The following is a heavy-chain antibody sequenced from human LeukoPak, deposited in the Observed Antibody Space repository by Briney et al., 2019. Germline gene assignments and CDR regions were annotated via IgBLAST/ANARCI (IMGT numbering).Heavy chain of an antibody. CDR1: GFTFTNYW. D-gene: IGHD6-19*01. CDR2: IRPDGSEI. CDR3: AKDPRYSSGWYYPGDY. J-gene: IGHJ4*02. Sequence: GGSLRLSCAASGFTFTNYWMSWVRQAPGRGLEWVANIRPDGSEISYVDSVKGRFTISRDNTKNSLFLQMNSLRAEDTAVYYCAKDPRYSSGWYYPGDYWGQGTLVTVSS. V-gene: IGHV3-7*03.